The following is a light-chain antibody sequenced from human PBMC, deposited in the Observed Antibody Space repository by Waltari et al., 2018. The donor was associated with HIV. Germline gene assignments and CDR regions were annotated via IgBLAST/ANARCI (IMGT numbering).Light chain of an antibody. V-gene: IGLV1-47*01. CDR3: AAWDDNLSGWV. Sequence: QSVLTQPPSASGTPGQSVTISCSGSSSNIGSTYVSWYQQLPGTAPKLLIYRNNQRPSGVPDRFSGFKSGTSASLAISGLRSEDEADYYCAAWDDNLSGWVFGGGSKLTIL. J-gene: IGLJ3*02. CDR2: RNN. CDR1: SSNIGSTY.